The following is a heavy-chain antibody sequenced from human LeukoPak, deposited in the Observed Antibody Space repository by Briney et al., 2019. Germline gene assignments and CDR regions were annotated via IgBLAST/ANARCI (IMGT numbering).Heavy chain of an antibody. V-gene: IGHV1-8*01. D-gene: IGHD2-2*01. J-gene: IGHJ6*02. CDR1: GYTFTSYD. Sequence: ASVKVSCKASGYTFTSYDINWVRQATGQGLEWMGWMNPNSGNTGYAQKFLGRVTMTRNTSISTAYMELSSLRSEDTAVYYCATNAGYCSSTSCPEYYYYGMDVWGQGTTVTVSS. CDR2: MNPNSGNT. CDR3: ATNAGYCSSTSCPEYYYYGMDV.